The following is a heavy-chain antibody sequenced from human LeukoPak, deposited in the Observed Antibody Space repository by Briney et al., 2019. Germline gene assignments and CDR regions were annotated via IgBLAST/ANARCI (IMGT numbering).Heavy chain of an antibody. CDR1: GGSISSYY. D-gene: IGHD1-26*01. V-gene: IGHV4-59*12. CDR3: ARDLGSYSDKPYFDY. J-gene: IGHJ4*02. Sequence: KPSETLSLTCTVSGGSISSYYWSWIRQPPGKGLEWIGYIYYSGNTKYNVSLKSRVSMSVDTSKNQFSLKLSSVAAADTAVYYCARDLGSYSDKPYFDYWGQGTLVTVSS. CDR2: IYYSGNT.